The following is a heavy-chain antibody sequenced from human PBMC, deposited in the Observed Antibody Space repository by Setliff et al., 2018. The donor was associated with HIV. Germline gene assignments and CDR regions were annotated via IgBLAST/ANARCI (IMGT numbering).Heavy chain of an antibody. D-gene: IGHD3-16*01. CDR1: GYSFITYW. CDR2: MNPDGSNT. CDR3: ARFYGSYDVGGFDI. J-gene: IGHJ3*02. Sequence: PGKSLKISCKGSGYSFITYWIGWVRQRPGKGLEWMGIMNPDGSNTRYSPSFQGQVTISVDESISTAYLQWSSLKASDTAFYYCARFYGSYDVGGFDIWGQGTKVTVSS. V-gene: IGHV5-51*03.